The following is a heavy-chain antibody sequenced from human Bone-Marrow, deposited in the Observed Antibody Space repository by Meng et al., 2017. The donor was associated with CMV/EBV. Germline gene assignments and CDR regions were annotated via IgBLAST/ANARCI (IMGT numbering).Heavy chain of an antibody. CDR1: GFTFSSYE. CDR3: AKDLHYCSTTSCYKNFAY. CDR2: ISGSGGST. J-gene: IGHJ4*02. D-gene: IGHD2-2*02. Sequence: GESLKISCAASGFTFSSYEMNWVRQAPGKGLEWVSAISGSGGSTYYADSVKGRFTISRDNSKNTLYLQMNSLRAEDTAVYYCAKDLHYCSTTSCYKNFAYWGQGTRVTGSS. V-gene: IGHV3-23*01.